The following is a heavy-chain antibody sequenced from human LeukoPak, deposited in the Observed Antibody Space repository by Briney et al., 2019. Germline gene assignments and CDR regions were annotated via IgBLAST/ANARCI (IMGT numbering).Heavy chain of an antibody. D-gene: IGHD5-12*01. Sequence: SETLSLTCTVSGGSISSYYWSWVRQPPGKGLEWVGYIYYSGSTNYNPSLKSRVTISVDTSKNQFSLKLSSVTAADTAVYYCARSGYDWFVDYWGQGTLVTVSS. CDR3: ARSGYDWFVDY. CDR2: IYYSGST. V-gene: IGHV4-59*01. J-gene: IGHJ4*02. CDR1: GGSISSYY.